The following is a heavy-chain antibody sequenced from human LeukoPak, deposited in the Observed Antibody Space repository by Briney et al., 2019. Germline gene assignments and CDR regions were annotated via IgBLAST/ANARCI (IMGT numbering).Heavy chain of an antibody. CDR1: GGSFSGYY. D-gene: IGHD3-9*01. V-gene: IGHV4-34*01. Sequence: SETLSLTCAVYGGSFSGYYWSWIRQPPGKGLEWIGEINHSGSTNYNPSLKSRVTISVDTSKNQFSLRLSSVTAADTAVYYCARENVLRYFPFDPWGQGTLVTVSS. CDR2: INHSGST. CDR3: ARENVLRYFPFDP. J-gene: IGHJ5*02.